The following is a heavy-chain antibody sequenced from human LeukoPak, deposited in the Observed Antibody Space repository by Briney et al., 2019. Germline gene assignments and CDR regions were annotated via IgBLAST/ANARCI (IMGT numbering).Heavy chain of an antibody. Sequence: SETLSLTCTVSGGSMSSYYWSWIRQPPGKGLEWIGYIYYSGSTNYNPSLKSRVTISVDTSKNQFSLKLSSVTAADTAVYYCARVSGSIRFGPKGWFDPWGQGTLVTVSS. CDR3: ARVSGSIRFGPKGWFDP. D-gene: IGHD3-10*01. V-gene: IGHV4-59*01. CDR2: IYYSGST. J-gene: IGHJ5*02. CDR1: GGSMSSYY.